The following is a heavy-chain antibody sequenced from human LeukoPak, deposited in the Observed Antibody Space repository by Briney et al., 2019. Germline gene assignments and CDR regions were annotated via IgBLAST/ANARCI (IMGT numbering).Heavy chain of an antibody. CDR1: GFTFSSYA. J-gene: IGHJ4*02. CDR3: ASHYGFDY. D-gene: IGHD3-10*01. CDR2: ISYDGSNK. V-gene: IGHV3-30-3*01. Sequence: PGGSLRLSCAASGFTFSSYAMHWVRQAPRKGLEWVAVISYDGSNKYYADSVKGRFTISRDNSKNTLYLQMNSLRAEDTAVYYCASHYGFDYWGQGTLVTVS.